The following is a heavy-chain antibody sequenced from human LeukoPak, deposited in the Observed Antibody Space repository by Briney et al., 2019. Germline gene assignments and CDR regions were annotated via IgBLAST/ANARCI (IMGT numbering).Heavy chain of an antibody. Sequence: GGSLRLSCEASGFIFYDYGMHWVRQAPGKGLEWVSGISRNNARGYAGSVRGRVTLSRDNARSSLYLQMSSLREENTALYYCAKEDVTREGYMDVWGKGTTVTVSS. J-gene: IGHJ6*04. CDR2: ISRNNAR. CDR1: GFIFYDYG. D-gene: IGHD5-24*01. V-gene: IGHV3-9*01. CDR3: AKEDVTREGYMDV.